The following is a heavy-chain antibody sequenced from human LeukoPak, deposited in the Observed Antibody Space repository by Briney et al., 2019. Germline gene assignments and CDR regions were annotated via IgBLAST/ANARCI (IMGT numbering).Heavy chain of an antibody. D-gene: IGHD2-21*02. CDR3: ARTAYCGGDCYSIDY. CDR1: GGSISSYY. Sequence: PSETLSLTCTVSGGSISSYYWSWIRQPPGKGLEWIGYIYYSGSTNYNPSLKSRVTISVDTSKNQFSLKLSSVTAADTAVYYCARTAYCGGDCYSIDYWGQGTLVTVSS. J-gene: IGHJ4*02. CDR2: IYYSGST. V-gene: IGHV4-59*01.